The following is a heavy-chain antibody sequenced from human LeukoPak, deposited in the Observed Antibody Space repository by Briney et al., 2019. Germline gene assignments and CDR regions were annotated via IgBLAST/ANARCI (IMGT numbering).Heavy chain of an antibody. D-gene: IGHD5-18*01. CDR2: IYYSGST. CDR3: ARGRRSYGYDWFDP. Sequence: SETLPLTCTVSGGSFSSSSYYWGWIRQPPGKGLEWIGSIYYSGSTYYNPSLKSRVTISVDTSKNQFSLKLSSVTAADTAVYYCARGRRSYGYDWFDPWGQGTLVTVSS. J-gene: IGHJ5*02. CDR1: GGSFSSSSYY. V-gene: IGHV4-39*07.